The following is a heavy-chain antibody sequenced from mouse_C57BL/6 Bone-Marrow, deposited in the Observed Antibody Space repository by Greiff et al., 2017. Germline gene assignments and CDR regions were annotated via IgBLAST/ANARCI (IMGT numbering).Heavy chain of an antibody. J-gene: IGHJ2*01. CDR2: IRNKANGYTT. Sequence: EVKVEESGGGLVQPGGSLSLSCAASGFTFTDYYMSWVRQPPGKALEWLGFIRNKANGYTTEYSASVKGRFTISRDNSQSILYLQMNALRSEDSATYYCAGLAYYGNPYFDYWGQVTTRTVSS. D-gene: IGHD2-10*01. CDR3: AGLAYYGNPYFDY. V-gene: IGHV7-3*01. CDR1: GFTFTDYY.